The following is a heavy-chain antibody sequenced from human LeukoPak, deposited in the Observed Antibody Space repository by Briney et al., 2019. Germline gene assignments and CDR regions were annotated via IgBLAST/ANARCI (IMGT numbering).Heavy chain of an antibody. Sequence: GGSLRLSCAGSGFTFSSYAMSWVRQAPGKGLEWVSGISWNSGSIGYADSVKGRFTISRDNAKNSLYLQMNSLRAEDTALYYCAKDATTVTTYGYFQHWGQGTLVTVSS. CDR1: GFTFSSYA. D-gene: IGHD4-17*01. J-gene: IGHJ1*01. CDR2: ISWNSGSI. CDR3: AKDATTVTTYGYFQH. V-gene: IGHV3-9*01.